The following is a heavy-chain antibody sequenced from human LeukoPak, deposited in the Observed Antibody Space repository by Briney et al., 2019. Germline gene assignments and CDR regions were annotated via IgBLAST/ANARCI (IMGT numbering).Heavy chain of an antibody. V-gene: IGHV3-23*01. CDR2: GST. D-gene: IGHD6-13*01. CDR3: AKDLPAAKQQLVPGDNWFDP. J-gene: IGHJ5*02. Sequence: GSTYYAASVRGRFTISRDNSKNTLYLQMNSLRAEDTAVYYCAKDLPAAKQQLVPGDNWFDPWGQGTLVTVSS.